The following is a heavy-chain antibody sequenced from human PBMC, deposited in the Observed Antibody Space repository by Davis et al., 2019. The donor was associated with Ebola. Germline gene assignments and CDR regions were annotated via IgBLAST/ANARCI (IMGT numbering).Heavy chain of an antibody. CDR3: AREVGYCSSTSCLYYYYYYMDV. D-gene: IGHD2-2*01. CDR1: GGSISSGDYY. CDR2: IYYSGST. V-gene: IGHV4-30-4*01. Sequence: SETLSLTCTVSGGSISSGDYYWSWIRQPPGKGLEWIGYIYYSGSTYYNPSLKSRVTISVDTSKNQFSLKLSSVTAADTAVYYCAREVGYCSSTSCLYYYYYYMDVWGKGTTVTVSS. J-gene: IGHJ6*03.